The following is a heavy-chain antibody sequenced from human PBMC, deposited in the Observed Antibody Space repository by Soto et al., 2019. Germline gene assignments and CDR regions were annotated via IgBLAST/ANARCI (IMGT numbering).Heavy chain of an antibody. Sequence: GGSLRLSCAASGFTFSSYWMSWVRQAPGKGLEWVANIKQDGSEKYYVDSVKGRFTISRDNAKNSLYLQMNSLRAEDTAVYYCARDSHDFWSGYYMDYYGMDVWGQGTTVTVSS. CDR2: IKQDGSEK. V-gene: IGHV3-7*01. J-gene: IGHJ6*02. CDR3: ARDSHDFWSGYYMDYYGMDV. CDR1: GFTFSSYW. D-gene: IGHD3-3*01.